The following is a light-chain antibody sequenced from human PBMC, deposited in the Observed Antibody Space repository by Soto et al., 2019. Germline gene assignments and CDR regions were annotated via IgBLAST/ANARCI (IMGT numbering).Light chain of an antibody. CDR1: QSISSSY. Sequence: EIVLTQSPCTLSLSPVERATLSCRAIQSISSSYLAWYQQKPGQAPRLLIYGASSRATGIPDRFSGSGSGTDFTLTISRLESEDFAVYYCQQYGSSPLVTFGPGTKVDIK. CDR2: GAS. V-gene: IGKV3-20*01. CDR3: QQYGSSPLVT. J-gene: IGKJ3*01.